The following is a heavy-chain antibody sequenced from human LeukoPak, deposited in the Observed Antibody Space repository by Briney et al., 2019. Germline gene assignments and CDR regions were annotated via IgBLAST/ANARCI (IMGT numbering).Heavy chain of an antibody. CDR3: ARAPAYHYDSSGYCLDY. CDR1: GASLRDFY. J-gene: IGHJ4*02. Sequence: SETLSLTCSVYGASLRDFYWNWIRQAPGKGLEWIGEIYHSGRTSHNPSLKSRVTMSLDTSTNQVSLKMTAVTAADTAVYYCARAPAYHYDSSGYCLDYWGQGSVVTVSS. V-gene: IGHV4-34*01. CDR2: IYHSGRT. D-gene: IGHD3-22*01.